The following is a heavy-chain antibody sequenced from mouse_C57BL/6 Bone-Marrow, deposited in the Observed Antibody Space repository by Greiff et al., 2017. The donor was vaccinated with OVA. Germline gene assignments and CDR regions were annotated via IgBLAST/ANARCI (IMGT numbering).Heavy chain of an antibody. V-gene: IGHV1-64*01. Sequence: VQLQQPGAELVKPGASVKLSCKASGYTFTSYWMPWVKQRPGQGLEWIGTIHPNSGSTNYNEKFKSKATMTVDKTSSTTYMQLSSLTSEDSAVYYCEEITTDYWGQGTTLTVSS. D-gene: IGHD1-1*01. J-gene: IGHJ2*01. CDR2: IHPNSGST. CDR1: GYTFTSYW. CDR3: EEITTDY.